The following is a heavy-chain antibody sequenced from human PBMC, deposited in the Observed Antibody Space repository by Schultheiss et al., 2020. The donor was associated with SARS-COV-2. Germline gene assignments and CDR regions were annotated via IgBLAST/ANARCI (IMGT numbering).Heavy chain of an antibody. D-gene: IGHD1-26*01. J-gene: IGHJ6*02. CDR3: ARDTVPVTGSSLVMDV. V-gene: IGHV1-2*02. CDR1: GHSFTGYY. CDR2: INPNSGGT. Sequence: ASVKVSCKASGHSFTGYYMHWVRQAPGQGLEWMGWINPNSGGTNYAQKFQGRVTMTRDTSISTAYMELSRLRSDDTAVYYCARDTVPVTGSSLVMDVWGQGTTVTVSS.